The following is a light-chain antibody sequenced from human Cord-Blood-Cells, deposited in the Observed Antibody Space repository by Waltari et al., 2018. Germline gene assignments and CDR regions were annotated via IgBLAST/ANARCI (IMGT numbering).Light chain of an antibody. CDR2: ENN. J-gene: IGLJ2*01. CDR3: GTWDSSLSTGV. V-gene: IGLV1-51*02. Sequence: QSVLTQPPSVSAAPGQKVTISCPGSSSNLGNNSVSWYQQLPGTAPKLLIYENNKRPSGIPDRFSGSKSGTSATLGITGLQTGDEADYYCGTWDSSLSTGVFGGGTKLTVL. CDR1: SSNLGNNS.